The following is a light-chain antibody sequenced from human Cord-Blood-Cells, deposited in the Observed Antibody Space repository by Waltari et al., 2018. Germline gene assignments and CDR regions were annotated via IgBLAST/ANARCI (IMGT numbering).Light chain of an antibody. CDR3: SSYTSSSTWV. CDR1: SSDAGGYNY. Sequence: QSALTQPASVSGSPGQSITISCTGTSSDAGGYNYLSWYHQHTGKAPKLMIYDVSQRPAGVSNRFSGSKSGNTASLTISGLQAEDEADYYCSSYTSSSTWVFGGGTKLTVL. CDR2: DVS. J-gene: IGLJ3*02. V-gene: IGLV2-14*01.